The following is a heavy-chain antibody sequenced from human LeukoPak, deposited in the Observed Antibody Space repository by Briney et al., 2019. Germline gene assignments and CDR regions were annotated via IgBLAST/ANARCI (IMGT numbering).Heavy chain of an antibody. J-gene: IGHJ4*01. CDR2: IYSGGAT. Sequence: PGGSLRLSCAASGFTVSSHYMNWVRQAPGKGLEWVSIIYSGGATYYADSVKGRFTISRDNAKKSLYLQMTSLTAEDTAVYYCARDRGAYCGGDCYLGFDYWGRGTLVTVSS. CDR3: ARDRGAYCGGDCYLGFDY. V-gene: IGHV3-66*01. D-gene: IGHD2-21*02. CDR1: GFTVSSHY.